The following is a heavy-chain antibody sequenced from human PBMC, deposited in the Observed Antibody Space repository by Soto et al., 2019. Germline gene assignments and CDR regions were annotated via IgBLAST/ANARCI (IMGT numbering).Heavy chain of an antibody. J-gene: IGHJ4*02. CDR3: ARMNYYDTSGYPVDY. Sequence: PSETLSLTCPVSGGSISSYYWSWIRQPPGKGLEWIGYIYFRGTTNYNPSLKSRVTMSADTSKNQFSLKLNSVTAADTAVYYCARMNYYDTSGYPVDYWGQGMMVTVS. V-gene: IGHV4-59*01. CDR1: GGSISSYY. CDR2: IYFRGTT. D-gene: IGHD3-22*01.